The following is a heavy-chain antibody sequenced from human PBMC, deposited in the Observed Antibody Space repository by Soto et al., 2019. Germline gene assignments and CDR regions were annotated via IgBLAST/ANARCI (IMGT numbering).Heavy chain of an antibody. D-gene: IGHD2-2*01. J-gene: IGHJ5*02. Sequence: ASVKVSCKASGYTFTSYYMHWVRQAPGQGLEWMGIINPSGGSTSYAQKFQGRATMTRDTSTSTVYMELSSLRSEDTAVYYCARGGMGYCSSTSCPAADWFDPWGQGTLVTVSS. CDR1: GYTFTSYY. CDR3: ARGGMGYCSSTSCPAADWFDP. V-gene: IGHV1-46*01. CDR2: INPSGGST.